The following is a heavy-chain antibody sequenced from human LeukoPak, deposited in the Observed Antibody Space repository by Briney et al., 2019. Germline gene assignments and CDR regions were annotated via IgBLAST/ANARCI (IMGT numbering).Heavy chain of an antibody. CDR2: ISYIGST. D-gene: IGHD4-17*01. V-gene: IGHV4-59*11. J-gene: IGHJ3*02. CDR3: ARDLVTVTKGFDI. CDR1: GDSFSSHY. Sequence: SETLSLTCTVSGDSFSSHYWTWIRQPPGKGLEWIGYISYIGSTNYNPSLKSRVTISIDTSKNQFSLKLTSVTAADPAVYYCARDLVTVTKGFDIWGQGTMVSVSS.